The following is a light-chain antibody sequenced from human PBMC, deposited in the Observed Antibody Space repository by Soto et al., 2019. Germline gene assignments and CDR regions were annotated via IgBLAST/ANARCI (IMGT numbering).Light chain of an antibody. CDR1: QSISSW. Sequence: DIQIPPSPSTLSASVVDRVTITCRASQSISSWLAWYQRKPGKDPKLLIYDASSLESGVPSRFSGSGSGTEFTLTISSLQPDDFATYYCQQYNSYPTVGQGTKVDNK. CDR2: DAS. J-gene: IGKJ1*01. V-gene: IGKV1-5*01. CDR3: QQYNSYPT.